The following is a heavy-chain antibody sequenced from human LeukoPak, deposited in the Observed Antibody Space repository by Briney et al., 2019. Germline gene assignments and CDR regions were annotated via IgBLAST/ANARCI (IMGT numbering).Heavy chain of an antibody. CDR2: IYRSGST. V-gene: IGHV4-61*02. J-gene: IGHJ6*03. CDR1: GGSISSGSDY. D-gene: IGHD2-15*01. CDR3: ARCEVDCSGGSCWNYYYYYMDV. Sequence: PSETLSLTCTVSGGSISSGSDYWSWIRQPAGKALEWIGRIYRSGSTNYNPSLKSRVTISVDTSKNQFSLKLSSVTAADTAVYYCARCEVDCSGGSCWNYYYYYMDVWGKGTTVTISS.